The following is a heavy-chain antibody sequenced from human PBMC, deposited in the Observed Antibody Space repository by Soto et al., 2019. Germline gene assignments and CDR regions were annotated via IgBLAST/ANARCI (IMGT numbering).Heavy chain of an antibody. Sequence: QVQLVQSGAEVKKPGSSVKVSCKASGGTFSSYAISWVRQAPGQGLEWMGGIIPIFGTANYAQKFQGRVTITADESTSTAYMELSSLRSEDTAVYYCARAGRYCSGGSCFELHYYYGRDVWGQGTTVTVSS. CDR2: IIPIFGTA. J-gene: IGHJ6*02. V-gene: IGHV1-69*12. CDR1: GGTFSSYA. D-gene: IGHD2-15*01. CDR3: ARAGRYCSGGSCFELHYYYGRDV.